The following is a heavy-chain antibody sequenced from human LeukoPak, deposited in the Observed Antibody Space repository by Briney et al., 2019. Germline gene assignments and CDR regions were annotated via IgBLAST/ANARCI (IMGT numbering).Heavy chain of an antibody. CDR2: IGSSSSHI. CDR3: ARLGSGGTREDTFDI. V-gene: IGHV3-21*01. Sequence: GGSLRLSCAAPGFTFSSYSMNWVRQTPGKGLEWVSSIGSSSSHIYYADSVKGRFTISRDNAKNSLYLQMNSLRAEDTAVYYCARLGSGGTREDTFDIWGQGTMVTVSS. CDR1: GFTFSSYS. D-gene: IGHD1-26*01. J-gene: IGHJ3*02.